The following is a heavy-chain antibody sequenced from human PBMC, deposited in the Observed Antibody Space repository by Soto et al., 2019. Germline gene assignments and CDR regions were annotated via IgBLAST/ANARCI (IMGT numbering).Heavy chain of an antibody. CDR3: AKDQIFGVVILDY. D-gene: IGHD3-3*01. Sequence: GGSLRLSCAASGFTFRNYWMHWVRQAPGKGLVWVSRVNSDGDTTYYADSVKGRFTISRDNAKNTLHLQMNSLGAEDTAVYYCAKDQIFGVVILDYWGQGTLVTVSS. J-gene: IGHJ4*02. CDR2: VNSDGDTT. CDR1: GFTFRNYW. V-gene: IGHV3-74*01.